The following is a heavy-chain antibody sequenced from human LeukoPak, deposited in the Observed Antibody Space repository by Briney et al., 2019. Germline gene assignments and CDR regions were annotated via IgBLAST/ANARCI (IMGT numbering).Heavy chain of an antibody. J-gene: IGHJ6*02. D-gene: IGHD4-17*01. CDR3: AKEIDYGDYYYYGMDV. V-gene: IGHV3-23*01. Sequence: GGSLRLSCAASGFTFSSYAMSWVRQAPGKGLEWVSAISGSGGSTYYADSVKGRFTISRDNSKNTLYLQMNSLRAEDTAVYYCAKEIDYGDYYYYGMDVWGQGTTVTVFS. CDR1: GFTFSSYA. CDR2: ISGSGGST.